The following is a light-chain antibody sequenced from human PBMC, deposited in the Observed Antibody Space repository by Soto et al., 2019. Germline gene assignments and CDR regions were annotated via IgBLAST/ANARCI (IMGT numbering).Light chain of an antibody. CDR3: QQYGSSPWT. CDR1: QSVSSSY. CDR2: GAS. V-gene: IGKV3-20*01. Sequence: EIVLTQSPGTLSLSPGERATLSCRASQSVSSSYLAWYQQKPGQAPRPLIYGASSRAIGIPDRFSGCWSGTDFTLTISRLEPEDFAVYYCQQYGSSPWTFGQGTKV. J-gene: IGKJ1*01.